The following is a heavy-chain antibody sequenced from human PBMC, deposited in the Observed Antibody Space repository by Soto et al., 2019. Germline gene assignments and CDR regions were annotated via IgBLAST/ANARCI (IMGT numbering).Heavy chain of an antibody. V-gene: IGHV3-11*01. D-gene: IGHD5-18*01. Sequence: GGSLRLSCATSGFTFSGYYMSWIRQAPGKGLECVSYISSSGDSTYYADSVKGRFSFSRDNAKNSLYLQMTSLTAEDTAVYYCARTRIQIWSPHYFVYMDVWGRGTTVIVSS. CDR3: ARTRIQIWSPHYFVYMDV. J-gene: IGHJ6*03. CDR1: GFTFSGYY. CDR2: ISSSGDST.